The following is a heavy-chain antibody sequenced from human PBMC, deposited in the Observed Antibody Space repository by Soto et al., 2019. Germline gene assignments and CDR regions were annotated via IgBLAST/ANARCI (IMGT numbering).Heavy chain of an antibody. CDR1: GFTFSGGA. J-gene: IGHJ4*02. CDR3: TRWAYSYGWYFDY. V-gene: IGHV3-73*01. D-gene: IGHD6-19*01. Sequence: EVQLVESGGGLVQPGGSLKLSCAASGFTFSGGAMHWVRQASGKGLEWLGRIRSKPNNYATEYAASVQGRFTISRDDSKNTAYLEMNSLKTEDTAVYYCTRWAYSYGWYFDYWGQGALVTVSS. CDR2: IRSKPNNYAT.